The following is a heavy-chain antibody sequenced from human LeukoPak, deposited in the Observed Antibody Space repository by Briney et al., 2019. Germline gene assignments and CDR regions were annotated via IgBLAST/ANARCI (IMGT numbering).Heavy chain of an antibody. CDR1: GFTFSNYG. CDR2: IWYNGNNK. V-gene: IGHV3-33*01. Sequence: HAGGSLRLSCAASGFTFSNYGMHWVRQAPGKGLEWVAVIWYNGNNKYYADSVKGRFTISRDNSKNTLYLQMNSLRAEDTAVYYCAREGYCSSTSCSFDPWGQGTLVTVSS. CDR3: AREGYCSSTSCSFDP. J-gene: IGHJ5*02. D-gene: IGHD2-2*01.